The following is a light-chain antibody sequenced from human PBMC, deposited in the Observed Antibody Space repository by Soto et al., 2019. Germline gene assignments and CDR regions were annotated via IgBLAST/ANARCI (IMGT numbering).Light chain of an antibody. CDR2: DDN. CDR3: GSWDSSLSAYV. Sequence: QSVMTQPPSVSAAPGQTVTISCYGSSSNIGGNSVSWYQQLPGTAPKLLIYDDNKRPSGIPYRFSGSKSGTSATLGITGFQTGDEAYYYCGSWDSSLSAYVFGTGTKLTVL. J-gene: IGLJ1*01. CDR1: SSNIGGNS. V-gene: IGLV1-51*01.